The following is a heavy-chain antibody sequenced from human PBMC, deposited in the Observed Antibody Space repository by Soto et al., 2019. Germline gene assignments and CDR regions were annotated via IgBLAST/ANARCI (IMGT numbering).Heavy chain of an antibody. CDR1: GYTFTSYD. V-gene: IGHV1-8*01. D-gene: IGHD2-21*02. Sequence: RASVKVSCKASGYTFTSYDINWVRQATGQGLEWMGWMNPNSGNTGYAQKFQGRVTMTRNTSISTAYMELSSLRSEDTAVYYCARVRTGFIVVVTAIPYYYGMDVWGQGTTVTVSS. J-gene: IGHJ6*02. CDR2: MNPNSGNT. CDR3: ARVRTGFIVVVTAIPYYYGMDV.